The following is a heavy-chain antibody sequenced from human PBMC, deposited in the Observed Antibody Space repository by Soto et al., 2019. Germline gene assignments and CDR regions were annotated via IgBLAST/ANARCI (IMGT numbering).Heavy chain of an antibody. CDR2: ISDNGGNT. CDR1: GFTFSTVA. J-gene: IGHJ4*02. CDR3: AKLYWNPRYFDY. V-gene: IGHV3-23*01. Sequence: GGSLRLSCVASGFTFSTVAMTWLRQAPGKGLEWVSSISDNGGNTDYADSVRGRFTLSRDNSKNTLYLQMNHLKAEDTAVYYCAKLYWNPRYFDYWGQGARVTVSS. D-gene: IGHD1-1*01.